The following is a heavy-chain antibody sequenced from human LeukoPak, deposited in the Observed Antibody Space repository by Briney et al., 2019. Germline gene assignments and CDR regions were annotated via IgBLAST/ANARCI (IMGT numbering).Heavy chain of an antibody. Sequence: PSETLSLTCTVSGGSISSYYWSWIRQSPGKGLEWVGFFSYNVHSDYNPSLKSRVTIAIDTSRNQFSLRLTSVTAADTAIYYCARVSVAGTGPDYWGQGTLVPASS. CDR1: GGSISSYY. V-gene: IGHV4-59*01. J-gene: IGHJ4*02. D-gene: IGHD1/OR15-1a*01. CDR2: FSYNVHS. CDR3: ARVSVAGTGPDY.